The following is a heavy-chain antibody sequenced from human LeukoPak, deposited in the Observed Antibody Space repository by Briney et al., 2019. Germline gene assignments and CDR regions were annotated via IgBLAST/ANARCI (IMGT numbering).Heavy chain of an antibody. CDR1: GFTFSDYY. Sequence: PGGSLRLSCAASGFTFSDYYMTWIRQAPGKGLEWVSYISSSGSTIYYADSVKGRFTISRDNAKNSLYLQMNSLRAEDTAVYYCARRTRSGSHDAFDIWGQGTMVTVSS. V-gene: IGHV3-11*01. D-gene: IGHD1-26*01. J-gene: IGHJ3*02. CDR3: ARRTRSGSHDAFDI. CDR2: ISSSGSTI.